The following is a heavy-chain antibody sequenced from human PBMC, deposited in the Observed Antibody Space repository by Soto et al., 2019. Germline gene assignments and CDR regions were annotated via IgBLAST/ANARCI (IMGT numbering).Heavy chain of an antibody. CDR3: AKDSRDGYTNY. CDR2: ISYDGSNK. Sequence: GGSLRLSCAASGFTFSSYGMHWVRQAPGKGLEWVAVISYDGSNKYYADSVKGRFTISRDNSKNTLYQQMNSLRAEDMAVYYCAKDSRDGYTNYWGQGTLVTVSS. CDR1: GFTFSSYG. V-gene: IGHV3-30*18. D-gene: IGHD5-12*01. J-gene: IGHJ4*02.